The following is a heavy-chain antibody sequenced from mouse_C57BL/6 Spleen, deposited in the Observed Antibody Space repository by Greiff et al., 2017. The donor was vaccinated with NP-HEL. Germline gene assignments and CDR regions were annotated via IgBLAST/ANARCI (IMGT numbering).Heavy chain of an antibody. D-gene: IGHD2-4*01. V-gene: IGHV1-76*01. CDR3: ARYPLYDYGFAY. J-gene: IGHJ3*01. CDR2: IYPGSGNT. Sequence: VKLQQSGAELVRPGASVKLSCKASGYTFTDYYINWVKQRPGQGLEWIARIYPGSGNTYYNEKFKGKATLTAEKSSSTASMQLSSLTSEDSAVYFCARYPLYDYGFAYWGQGTLVTVSA. CDR1: GYTFTDYY.